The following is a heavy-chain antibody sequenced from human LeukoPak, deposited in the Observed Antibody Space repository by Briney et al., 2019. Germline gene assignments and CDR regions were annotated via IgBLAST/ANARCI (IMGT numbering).Heavy chain of an antibody. CDR3: ARDYGGSSPFDY. D-gene: IGHD4-23*01. Sequence: GGSLRLSCAASGFTFSSYAMSWVRQAPGKGLEWVSATSGSGGSTYYADSVKGRFTISRDNAKNSLYLQMNSLRAEDTAVYYCARDYGGSSPFDYWGQGTLVTVSS. CDR1: GFTFSSYA. V-gene: IGHV3-23*01. CDR2: TSGSGGST. J-gene: IGHJ4*02.